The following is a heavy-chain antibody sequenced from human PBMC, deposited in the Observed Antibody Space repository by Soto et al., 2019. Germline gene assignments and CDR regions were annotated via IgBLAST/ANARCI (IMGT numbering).Heavy chain of an antibody. J-gene: IGHJ5*02. CDR3: ARDRSTYGGGGTGEVKENWFDP. CDR1: GGSISHYY. V-gene: IGHV4-59*01. D-gene: IGHD2-8*01. CDR2: AYYSGST. Sequence: SETLSLTCSVSGGSISHYYWSWIRQSPGKGLEWIGYAYYSGSTDYNPSLKSRVTMSVDTSKNQVSLKLNSVTTADAAVYYCARDRSTYGGGGTGEVKENWFDPWGPGTLVTVS.